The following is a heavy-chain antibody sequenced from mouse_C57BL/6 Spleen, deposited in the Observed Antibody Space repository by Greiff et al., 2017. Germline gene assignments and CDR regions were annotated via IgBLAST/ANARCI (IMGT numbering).Heavy chain of an antibody. J-gene: IGHJ2*01. Sequence: QVQLQQSGAELVKPGASVKLSCKASGYTFTSYWMQWVKQRPGQGLEWIGEIDPSDSYTNYNQKFKGKATLTVDTSSSTAYMQLSSLTSEDSAVYYCARGGSWGQGTTLTVSS. V-gene: IGHV1-50*01. CDR3: ARGGS. CDR2: IDPSDSYT. CDR1: GYTFTSYW.